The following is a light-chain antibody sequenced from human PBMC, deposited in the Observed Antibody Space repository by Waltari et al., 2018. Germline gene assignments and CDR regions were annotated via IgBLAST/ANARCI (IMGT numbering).Light chain of an antibody. CDR2: EVG. CDR3: SSYTSSITYV. J-gene: IGLJ1*01. CDR1: SSDVGGYNY. V-gene: IGLV2-14*01. Sequence: QSALTHPAPVSGPPGQSIPISCTGSSSDVGGYNYVSWYQQHPDRGPKLLIYEVGSRPAGVSDRLSGSQSGNTASLTICGLQAEDEADYYCSSYTSSITYVFGVGTKVTVL.